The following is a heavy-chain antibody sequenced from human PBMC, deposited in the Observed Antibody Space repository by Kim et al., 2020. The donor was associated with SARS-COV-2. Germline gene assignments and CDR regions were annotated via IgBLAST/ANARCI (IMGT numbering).Heavy chain of an antibody. CDR2: INPIFGPA. J-gene: IGHJ6*02. CDR3: ARTYYDSSAYGGNFYYYAMDV. CDR1: GGTFSSYA. D-gene: IGHD3-22*01. V-gene: IGHV1-69*13. Sequence: SVKVSCKASGGTFSSYAISWVRQAPGQGLEWMGGINPIFGPANYAQKFQGRVTITADESTTIAYMELTSLRFEDTAMYFCARTYYDSSAYGGNFYYYAMDVWGQGTTVIVSS.